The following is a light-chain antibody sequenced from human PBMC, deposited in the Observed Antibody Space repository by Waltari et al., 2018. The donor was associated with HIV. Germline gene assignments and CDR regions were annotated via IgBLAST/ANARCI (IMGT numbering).Light chain of an antibody. V-gene: IGLV1-40*01. CDR1: RSNIGAGYF. J-gene: IGLJ2*01. CDR2: CDI. Sequence: QSALTQPPSVSGAPGQRVTISCTGNRSNIGAGYFVHWYQHLPGTAPKLLVYCDINRPSGVPDLFSGSTSGTSASLVITGLQAEDEADYYCQSYDSSLRASVFGGGTKLTVL. CDR3: QSYDSSLRASV.